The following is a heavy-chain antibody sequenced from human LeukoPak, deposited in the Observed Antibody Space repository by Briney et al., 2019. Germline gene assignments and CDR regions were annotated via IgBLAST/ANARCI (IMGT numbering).Heavy chain of an antibody. V-gene: IGHV3-23*01. CDR1: GFTFSSYA. Sequence: GGSLRLSCAASGFTFSSYAMSWVRQAPGKGLEWVSAISGSGGSTYYADSVKGRFTISRDNSKNTLYLQMNSLRAEDTAVYYCAKTTSGYSYVSLDYWGQGTLVTVSS. CDR3: AKTTSGYSYVSLDY. D-gene: IGHD5-18*01. CDR2: ISGSGGST. J-gene: IGHJ4*02.